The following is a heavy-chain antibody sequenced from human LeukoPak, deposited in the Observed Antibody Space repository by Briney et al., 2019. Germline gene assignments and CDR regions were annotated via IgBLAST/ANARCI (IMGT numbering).Heavy chain of an antibody. D-gene: IGHD3-22*01. Sequence: SETLSLTCTVSGGSISSSSYYWGWIRQPPGKGLEWIGSIYYSGSTFHNPSLKSRVTISVDTTKNQFSLKLTSVTAADTAVYYCASSPSGYWWNFDCWGQGTLVTVSS. CDR2: IYYSGST. CDR1: GGSISSSSYY. V-gene: IGHV4-39*01. J-gene: IGHJ4*02. CDR3: ASSPSGYWWNFDC.